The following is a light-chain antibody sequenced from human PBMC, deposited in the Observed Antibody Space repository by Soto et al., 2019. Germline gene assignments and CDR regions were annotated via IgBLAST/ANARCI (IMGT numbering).Light chain of an antibody. CDR1: SSDVGSYNL. V-gene: IGLV2-23*01. CDR2: EGS. J-gene: IGLJ2*01. Sequence: QSALTQPASVSGSPGQSITISRTGTSSDVGSYNLVSWYQQHPGKAPKLIIYEGSKRPSGVSNRFSGSKSGNTASLTISGLQAEDEADYYCCSYAGGTTVFGGGTKLTVL. CDR3: CSYAGGTTV.